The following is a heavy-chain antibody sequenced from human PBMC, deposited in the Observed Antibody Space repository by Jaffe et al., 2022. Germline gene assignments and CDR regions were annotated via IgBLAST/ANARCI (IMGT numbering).Heavy chain of an antibody. CDR1: GFTFSSYG. J-gene: IGHJ4*02. CDR2: IRYDGSNK. V-gene: IGHV3-30*02. D-gene: IGHD1-26*01. CDR3: AKDLGGSYYDYFDY. Sequence: QVQLVESGGGVVQPGGSLRLSCAASGFTFSSYGMHWVRQAPGKGLEWVAFIRYDGSNKYYADSVKGRFTISRDNSKNTLYLQMNSLRAEDTAVYYCAKDLGGSYYDYFDYWGQGTLVTVSS.